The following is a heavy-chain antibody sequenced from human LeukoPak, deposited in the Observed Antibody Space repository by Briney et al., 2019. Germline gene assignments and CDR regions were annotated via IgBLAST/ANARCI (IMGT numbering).Heavy chain of an antibody. J-gene: IGHJ4*02. V-gene: IGHV3-21*01. Sequence: GGSLRLSCAASGFTFSSYSMNWVRQAPGKGLEWVSSISSSSSYIYYADSVKGRFTISRDNAKNSLYLQMNSLRAEDTAVYYCARDFGLVVPAAILAYWGQGTLVTVSS. CDR2: ISSSSSYI. CDR3: ARDFGLVVPAAILAY. D-gene: IGHD2-2*02. CDR1: GFTFSSYS.